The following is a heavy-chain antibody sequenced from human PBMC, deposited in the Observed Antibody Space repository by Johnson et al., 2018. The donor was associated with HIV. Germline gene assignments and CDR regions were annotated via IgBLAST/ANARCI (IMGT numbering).Heavy chain of an antibody. CDR1: GFTFSSYG. D-gene: IGHD6-6*01. CDR3: ATSQLALPPGVFDI. Sequence: QVQLVESGGGMVQPGGSLRLSCAASGFTFSSYGMHWVRQAPGKGLEWVAFLRFDGSNKYYTDSVTGRFTISRDNSKNTLYLQMNSLRAEDTAVYYCATSQLALPPGVFDIWGQGTMVTVSS. V-gene: IGHV3-30*02. CDR2: LRFDGSNK. J-gene: IGHJ3*02.